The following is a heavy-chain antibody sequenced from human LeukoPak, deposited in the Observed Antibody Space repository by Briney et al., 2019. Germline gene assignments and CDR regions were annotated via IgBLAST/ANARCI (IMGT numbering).Heavy chain of an antibody. CDR2: ISSNGGST. CDR1: GFTFSSYA. D-gene: IGHD3-9*01. V-gene: IGHV3-64D*06. J-gene: IGHJ6*04. Sequence: GGSLRLSCSASGFTFSSYAMHWVRQAPGKGLEYVSAISSNGGSTYYADSVKGRFTISRDNSKNTLYLQMSGLRAEDTAVYYCVKGYDILTGYNYYYYGMDVWGKGTTVTVSS. CDR3: VKGYDILTGYNYYYYGMDV.